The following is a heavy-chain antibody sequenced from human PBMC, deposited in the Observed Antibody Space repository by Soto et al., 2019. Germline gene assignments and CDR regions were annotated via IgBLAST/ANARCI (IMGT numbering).Heavy chain of an antibody. D-gene: IGHD3-9*01. Sequence: QVQLVESGGGVVQPGGSLRLSCAASGFTFSYYGFHWVRQAQGKGLEWVAVMHTGGNEKYYVDSVKGRFTVSRDDSRKMVYLEMSGLRAEDTAEYFCARDADTTGHYSHFDLWGRGALVAVS. V-gene: IGHV3-33*08. CDR3: ARDADTTGHYSHFDL. CDR2: MHTGGNEK. CDR1: GFTFSYYG. J-gene: IGHJ4*02.